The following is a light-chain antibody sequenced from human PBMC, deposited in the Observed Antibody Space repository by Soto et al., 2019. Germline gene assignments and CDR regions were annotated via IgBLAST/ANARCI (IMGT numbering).Light chain of an antibody. CDR1: QSVSSN. V-gene: IGKV3-15*01. J-gene: IGKJ4*01. Sequence: EIVMTQSPATLSVSPGGRATLSCRASQSVSSNLAWYQQKPGQAPRLLIYGASTRATGFPARFSGSGSGTEFTRTISSLQSEDFAVYYCQQYKNLPLTFVGGTRVEIK. CDR3: QQYKNLPLT. CDR2: GAS.